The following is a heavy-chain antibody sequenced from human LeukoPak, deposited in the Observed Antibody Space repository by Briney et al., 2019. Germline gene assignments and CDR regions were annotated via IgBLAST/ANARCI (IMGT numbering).Heavy chain of an antibody. J-gene: IGHJ4*02. Sequence: GASVKVSCKASGYTFTSYGISWVRQAPGQGLEWMGWINPNSGGTNYAQKFQGRVTMTRDTSISTAYMELSRLRSDDTAVYYCARVMLRYFDWLHSFDYWGQGTLVTVSS. CDR3: ARVMLRYFDWLHSFDY. V-gene: IGHV1-2*02. CDR2: INPNSGGT. D-gene: IGHD3-9*01. CDR1: GYTFTSYG.